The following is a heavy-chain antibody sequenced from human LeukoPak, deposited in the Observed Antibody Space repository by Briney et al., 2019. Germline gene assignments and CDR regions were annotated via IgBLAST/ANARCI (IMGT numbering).Heavy chain of an antibody. V-gene: IGHV3-53*01. CDR2: IHSSGAT. D-gene: IGHD4-17*01. J-gene: IGHJ5*02. CDR1: GFTFSSYS. Sequence: GGSLRLSCAASGFTFSSYSMNWVRQAPGKGLEWVSAIHSSGATCYADSVKGRFTISRDTSKNTLYLQISSLRVEDTAVYYCTAFGDSNHWGQGTLVTVSS. CDR3: TAFGDSNH.